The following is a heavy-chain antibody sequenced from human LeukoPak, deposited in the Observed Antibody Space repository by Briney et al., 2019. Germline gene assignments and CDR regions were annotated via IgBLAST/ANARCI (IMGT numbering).Heavy chain of an antibody. CDR1: GGSISSSSYY. Sequence: SETLSLTCTVSGGSISSSSYYWGWIRQPPGKGLEWIGSIYYSGSTYYNPPLKSRVTISVDTSKNQFSLKLSSVTAADTAVYYCARQRTYYYDSSGYYPHYFDYWGQGTLVTVSS. CDR3: ARQRTYYYDSSGYYPHYFDY. V-gene: IGHV4-39*01. D-gene: IGHD3-22*01. CDR2: IYYSGST. J-gene: IGHJ4*02.